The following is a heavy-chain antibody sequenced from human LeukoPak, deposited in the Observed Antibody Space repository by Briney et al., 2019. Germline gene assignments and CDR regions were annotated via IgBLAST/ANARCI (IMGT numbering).Heavy chain of an antibody. Sequence: PSETLSLTCTVSGDSISSLYWSWIRQPPGKGLEYIGYVHYSGATNYNPSLQSRVFISMDTSKNQYSLRLNSVTTADTAVYYCASGYCSGGSCYERYFDYWGQGTLVTVSS. D-gene: IGHD2-15*01. CDR2: VHYSGAT. V-gene: IGHV4-59*11. CDR3: ASGYCSGGSCYERYFDY. J-gene: IGHJ4*02. CDR1: GDSISSLY.